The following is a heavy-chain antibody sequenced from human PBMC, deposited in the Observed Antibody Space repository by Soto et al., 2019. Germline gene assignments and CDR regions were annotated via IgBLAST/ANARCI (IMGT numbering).Heavy chain of an antibody. D-gene: IGHD2-2*01. CDR3: AREKVTAAKGPNWFDT. V-gene: IGHV1-69*13. CDR1: GGTFSSYA. J-gene: IGHJ5*02. Sequence: ASVKVSCKASGGTFSSYAISWVRQAPGQGLEWMGGIIPIFGTANYAQKFQGRVTITADESTSTAYMELSSLRSEDTAVYYCAREKVTAAKGPNWFDTWGQGTLVTVSS. CDR2: IIPIFGTA.